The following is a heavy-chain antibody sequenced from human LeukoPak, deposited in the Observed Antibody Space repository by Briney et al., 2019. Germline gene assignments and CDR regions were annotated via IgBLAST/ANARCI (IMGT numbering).Heavy chain of an antibody. CDR2: INPNSGGT. CDR3: ARVRSRGNSGGFDY. CDR1: GYTFTGYY. Sequence: ASVKVSCKASGYTFTGYYMHWVRQAPGQGLEWMGRINPNSGGTNYAQKFQGRVTMTRDTSISTAYMELSRLRSDDTAVYYCARVRSRGNSGGFDYWGQGTLVTVSS. V-gene: IGHV1-2*06. D-gene: IGHD4-23*01. J-gene: IGHJ4*02.